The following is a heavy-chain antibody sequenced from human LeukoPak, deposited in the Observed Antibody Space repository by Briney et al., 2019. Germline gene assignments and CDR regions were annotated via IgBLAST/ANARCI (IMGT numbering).Heavy chain of an antibody. CDR1: GFTFNNYA. J-gene: IGHJ4*02. Sequence: PGGSLRLSCPASGFTFNNYAMNWVRQAPGKGLEWVSAISNTGRSTYYADSVKGRFTISRDNSKNTVFLQINSLRAEDTAVYDCAKGIEYNNSWTFDYWGQGTLVTVSS. V-gene: IGHV3-23*01. CDR2: ISNTGRST. D-gene: IGHD2/OR15-2a*01. CDR3: AKGIEYNNSWTFDY.